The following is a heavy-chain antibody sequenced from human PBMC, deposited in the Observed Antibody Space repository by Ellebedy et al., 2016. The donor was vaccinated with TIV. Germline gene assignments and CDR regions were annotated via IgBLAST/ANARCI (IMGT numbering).Heavy chain of an antibody. D-gene: IGHD6-6*01. V-gene: IGHV3-30-3*01. CDR1: GFTFSSYA. Sequence: GESLKISXAASGFTFSSYAMHWVRQAPGKGLEWVAVISYDGSNKYYADSVKGRFTISRDNSKNTLYLQMNSLRDEDTAVYYCASDSSPFDYWGQGTLVTVSS. CDR2: ISYDGSNK. J-gene: IGHJ4*02. CDR3: ASDSSPFDY.